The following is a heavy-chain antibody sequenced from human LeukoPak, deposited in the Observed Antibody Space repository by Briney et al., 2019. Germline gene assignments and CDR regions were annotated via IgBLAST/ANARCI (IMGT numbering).Heavy chain of an antibody. V-gene: IGHV4-59*01. CDR2: IYYSGST. J-gene: IGHJ3*02. D-gene: IGHD2-21*02. Sequence: SETLSLTCTVSGGSISSYYWSWIRQPPGKGLEWIGYIYYSGSTNYNPSLKSRVTISVDTSKNQFSLKLSSVTAADTAVYYCARGYCGGDSYCSGDAFDIWGQGTMVTVSS. CDR3: ARGYCGGDSYCSGDAFDI. CDR1: GGSISSYY.